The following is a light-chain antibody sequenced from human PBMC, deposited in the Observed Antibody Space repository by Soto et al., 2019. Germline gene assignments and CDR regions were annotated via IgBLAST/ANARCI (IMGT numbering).Light chain of an antibody. CDR1: QSISSY. CDR3: QHSYSTLFT. J-gene: IGKJ3*01. Sequence: DIQMTQSQSSLSASVGARVTITCRASQSISSYLNWYQQKPGKATKLLIYAASSLQSGVPSRFSGSGSGTDVTLTISSLQPEDFATYYGQHSYSTLFTFDHGTKVDIE. CDR2: AAS. V-gene: IGKV1-39*01.